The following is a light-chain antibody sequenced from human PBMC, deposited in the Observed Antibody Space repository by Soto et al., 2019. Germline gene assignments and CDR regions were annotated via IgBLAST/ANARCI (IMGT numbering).Light chain of an antibody. J-gene: IGLJ1*01. Sequence: HSALTQPASVSGSPGQSITISCTGTSSDVGGYRYVSWYQQHPGKAPKLMIYDVSNRPSGVSNRFSGSKSGNTASLTISGLQAEDEADYYCSSYTSSSTLGVFGTGTKLTVL. CDR1: SSDVGGYRY. CDR2: DVS. V-gene: IGLV2-14*01. CDR3: SSYTSSSTLGV.